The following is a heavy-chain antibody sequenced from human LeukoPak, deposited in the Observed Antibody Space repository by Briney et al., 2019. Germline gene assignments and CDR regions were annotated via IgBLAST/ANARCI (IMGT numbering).Heavy chain of an antibody. J-gene: IGHJ3*02. CDR2: ISAYNGNT. D-gene: IGHD1-1*01. CDR3: ARDPRSRQPSYDAFDI. Sequence: GASVKVSCKASGYTFNNYGISWVRQAPGQGLEWMVWISAYNGNTNYAQKVQGRITMTTDTSTSTAYMELRSLRSDDTAVYYCARDPRSRQPSYDAFDIWGQGTMVTVSS. V-gene: IGHV1-18*01. CDR1: GYTFNNYG.